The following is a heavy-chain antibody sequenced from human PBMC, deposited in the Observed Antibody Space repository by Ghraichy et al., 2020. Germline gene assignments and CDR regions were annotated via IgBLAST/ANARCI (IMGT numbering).Heavy chain of an antibody. Sequence: SETLSLTCTVSGGSISSSSYYWGWIRQPPGKGLEWIGSIYYSGSTYYNPSLKSRVTISVDTSKNQFSLKLSSVTAADTAVYYCVRHVISGWAHLFDYWGQGTLVTVSS. CDR1: GGSISSSSYY. J-gene: IGHJ4*02. CDR2: IYYSGST. D-gene: IGHD6-19*01. V-gene: IGHV4-39*01. CDR3: VRHVISGWAHLFDY.